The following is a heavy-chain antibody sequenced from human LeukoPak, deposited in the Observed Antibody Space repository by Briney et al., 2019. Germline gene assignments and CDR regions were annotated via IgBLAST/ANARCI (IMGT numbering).Heavy chain of an antibody. CDR2: IAGTGGST. CDR1: GFIFNKYA. J-gene: IGHJ3*01. D-gene: IGHD1-26*01. V-gene: IGHV3-23*01. Sequence: GGSLRLSCAASGFIFNKYAMNWVRQPPGKGLDWVSSIAGTGGSTYYADSVKGRFILSRDNSENILYLQLNSLRAEDSGIYYCAKAFRIVGIGNPDDAFDVWGQGTVVTVS. CDR3: AKAFRIVGIGNPDDAFDV.